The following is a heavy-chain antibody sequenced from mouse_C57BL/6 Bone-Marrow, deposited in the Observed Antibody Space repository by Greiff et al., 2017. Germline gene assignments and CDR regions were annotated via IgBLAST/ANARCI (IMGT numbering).Heavy chain of an antibody. V-gene: IGHV1-47*01. CDR2: FHPYNDDT. D-gene: IGHD2-1*01. CDR1: GYTFTTYP. Sequence: VQLQQPGAELVMPGASVKLSCKASGYTFTTYPIEWMKQNHGKSLEWIGNFHPYNDDTKYNEKFKGKATLTVEKSSSTVYLELSRLTSDDSAVDYCARGGNYGGYYGDYWGQGTTLTVSS. J-gene: IGHJ2*01. CDR3: ARGGNYGGYYGDY.